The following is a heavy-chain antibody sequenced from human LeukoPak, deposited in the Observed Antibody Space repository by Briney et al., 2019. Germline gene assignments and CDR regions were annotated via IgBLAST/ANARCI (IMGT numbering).Heavy chain of an antibody. Sequence: GGSPRLSCAASGFTFSSYAMSWVRQAPGKGLEWVSAISGSGGSTYYADSVKGRFTISRDNSKNTLYLQMNSLRAEDTAVYYCAKDRGARGYSYGSYFDYWGQGTLVTVSS. CDR3: AKDRGARGYSYGSYFDY. D-gene: IGHD5-18*01. V-gene: IGHV3-23*01. J-gene: IGHJ4*02. CDR1: GFTFSSYA. CDR2: ISGSGGST.